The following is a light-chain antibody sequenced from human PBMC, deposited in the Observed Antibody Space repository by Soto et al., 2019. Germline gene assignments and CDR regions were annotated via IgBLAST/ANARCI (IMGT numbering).Light chain of an antibody. Sequence: QLVLTQPPSASGSPGQSVTISCTGTSSDVGGYNYVSWYQQYPGKAPKLMIYEVTKRPSGVPDRFSGSKSANTASLTVSGLQAEDEADYYCSSYAGSTHVAFGGGTKLTVL. V-gene: IGLV2-8*01. J-gene: IGLJ2*01. CDR1: SSDVGGYNY. CDR2: EVT. CDR3: SSYAGSTHVA.